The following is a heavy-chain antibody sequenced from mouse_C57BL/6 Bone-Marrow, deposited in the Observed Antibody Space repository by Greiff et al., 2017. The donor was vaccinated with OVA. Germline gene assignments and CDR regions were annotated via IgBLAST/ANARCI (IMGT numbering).Heavy chain of an antibody. V-gene: IGHV2-5*01. CDR1: GFSLTSYG. D-gene: IGHD1-1*01. J-gene: IGHJ4*01. CDR2: IWRGGST. Sequence: VQLKESGPGLVQPSQSLSITCTVSGFSLTSYGVHWVRQSPGKGLEWLGVIWRGGSTDYNAAFMSRLSITKDNSKSQVFFKMNSLQADDTAIYYCAKNPDGSPYAMDYWGQGTSVTVSS. CDR3: AKNPDGSPYAMDY.